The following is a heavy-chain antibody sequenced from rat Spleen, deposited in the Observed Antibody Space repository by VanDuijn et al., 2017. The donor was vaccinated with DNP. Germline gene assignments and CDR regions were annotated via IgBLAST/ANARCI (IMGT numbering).Heavy chain of an antibody. CDR1: GYSITRNY. CDR3: ARWSAYFDY. CDR2: ISYTGST. V-gene: IGHV3-1*01. Sequence: EVQLQESGPGLVKPSQSLSLTCSVTGYSITRNYWGWIRKFPGNKMEYIGHISYTGSTSYNPSLKSRISITRDTSKNQFFLQLNSVTTEDTATYYCARWSAYFDYWGQGVMVTVSS. J-gene: IGHJ2*01.